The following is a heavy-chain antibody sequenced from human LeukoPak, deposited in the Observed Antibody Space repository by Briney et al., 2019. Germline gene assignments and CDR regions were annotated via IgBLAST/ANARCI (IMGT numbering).Heavy chain of an antibody. CDR1: GFIFSSFT. CDR2: ISRDSKSI. CDR3: TRGSYGDYGY. J-gene: IGHJ4*02. Sequence: PGGSLRLSCAASGFIFSSFTMNWVRQAPGKGLESVSSISRDSKSIYYADSVKGRFIISRDNAKNSLFLQMDSLRAEDTALYYCTRGSYGDYGYWGQGTLVTVSS. D-gene: IGHD4-17*01. V-gene: IGHV3-21*01.